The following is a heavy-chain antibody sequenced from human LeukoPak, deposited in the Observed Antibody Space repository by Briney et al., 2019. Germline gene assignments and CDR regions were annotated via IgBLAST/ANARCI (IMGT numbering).Heavy chain of an antibody. CDR3: ARERDYYYYGMDV. J-gene: IGHJ6*02. CDR1: GGTFSSYT. V-gene: IGHV1-69*02. Sequence: GASVKVSCKASGGTFSSYTISWVRQAPGQGLKWMGRIIPILGIANYAQKFQGRVTITADKSTSTAYMELSSLRSEDTAVYYCARERDYYYYGMDVWGQGTTVTVSS. CDR2: IIPILGIA.